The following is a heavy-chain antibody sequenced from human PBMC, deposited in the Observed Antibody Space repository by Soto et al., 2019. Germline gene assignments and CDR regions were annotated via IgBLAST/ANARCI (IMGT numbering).Heavy chain of an antibody. CDR3: AKSLGESGT. V-gene: IGHV3-30*18. CDR1: GFTFSSYG. Sequence: QVQLVESGGGVVQPGRSLRLSCAASGFTFSSYGMHWVRQAPGKGLEWVAVISYDGSNKYYADSVKGRFTISRDNSKNTLYLQMNSLRAEDTGVYYCAKSLGESGTWGQGTLVTVSS. CDR2: ISYDGSNK. D-gene: IGHD3-16*01. J-gene: IGHJ5*02.